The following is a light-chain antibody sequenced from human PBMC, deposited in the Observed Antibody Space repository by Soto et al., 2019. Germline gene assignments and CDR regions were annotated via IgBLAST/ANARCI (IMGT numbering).Light chain of an antibody. CDR2: WAS. CDR3: QQYYSTSPYT. V-gene: IGKV4-1*01. J-gene: IGKJ2*01. CDR1: QSVLYSSNNKNY. Sequence: DIVMTQSPDSLAVSLGERATINCKSSQSVLYSSNNKNYLAWYQQKPGQPPKLLIYWASTRESGVPDRFSGSGSGTDFTLTSSSLQAEDVAVYYYQQYYSTSPYTFGQGTKLEIK.